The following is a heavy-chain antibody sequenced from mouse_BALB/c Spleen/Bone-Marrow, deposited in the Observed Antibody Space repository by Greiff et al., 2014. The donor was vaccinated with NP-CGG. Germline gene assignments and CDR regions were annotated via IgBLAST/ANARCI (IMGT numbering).Heavy chain of an antibody. CDR2: FYPGSGSI. Sequence: VKLMESGAELVKPGASVKLSCKASGYTFTEYIIHWVKQRSGQGLEWIGWFYPGSGSIKYNEKFKDKATLTADKSSSTVYMELSGLTSEDSAVYFCARHEDRLRAWFAYWGQGTLVTVST. D-gene: IGHD3-2*02. V-gene: IGHV1-62-2*01. J-gene: IGHJ3*01. CDR1: GYTFTEYI. CDR3: ARHEDRLRAWFAY.